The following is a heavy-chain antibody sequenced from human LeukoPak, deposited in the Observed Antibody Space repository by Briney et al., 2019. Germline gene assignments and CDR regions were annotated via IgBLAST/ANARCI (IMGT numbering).Heavy chain of an antibody. CDR3: ARTTVDIVVVPAAQIVDY. CDR2: IYSGGST. J-gene: IGHJ4*02. Sequence: PGGSLRLSCAASGFTVSNNYMSWVRQAPAKGLEWVSVIYSGGSTYYADSVKGRFTISRDNSKNTLYLQMNSLRAEDTAVYYCARTTVDIVVVPAAQIVDYWGQGTLVTVSS. CDR1: GFTVSNNY. D-gene: IGHD2-2*03. V-gene: IGHV3-53*01.